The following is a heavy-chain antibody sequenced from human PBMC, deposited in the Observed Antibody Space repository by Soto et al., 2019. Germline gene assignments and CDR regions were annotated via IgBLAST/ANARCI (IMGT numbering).Heavy chain of an antibody. Sequence: QVQLVHSGAEMKKPGASLKVSCKASGYIFTAYSMHWVRQAPGQGLEWMGWINPNSGDTIYAQKFQGRVTMTMDTSINQPFLKRSSLTSHAPAVSPCAGEAPAGVPLHLWGQGTLVPVPS. J-gene: IGHJ5*02. V-gene: IGHV1-2*02. CDR1: GYIFTAYS. D-gene: IGHD7-27*01. CDR3: AGEAPAGVPLHL. CDR2: INPNSGDT.